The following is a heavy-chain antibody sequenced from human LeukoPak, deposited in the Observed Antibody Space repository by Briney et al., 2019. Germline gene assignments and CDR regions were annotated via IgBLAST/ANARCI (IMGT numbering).Heavy chain of an antibody. V-gene: IGHV3-74*01. CDR3: ARESEFCGSTNCYRSEDY. D-gene: IGHD2-2*01. J-gene: IGHJ4*02. CDR2: INTDGSSR. CDR1: GFSFPTYW. Sequence: GGSLRLSCGASGFSFPTYWMHWVRQAPGKGLVWVSRINTDGSSRTYADSVKGRFTISRDNANNTLYLQMNSLRAEDTAVYYCARESEFCGSTNCYRSEDYWGQGTLVTVSS.